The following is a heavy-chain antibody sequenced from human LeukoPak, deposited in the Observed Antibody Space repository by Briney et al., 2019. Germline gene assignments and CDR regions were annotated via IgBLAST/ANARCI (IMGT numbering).Heavy chain of an antibody. J-gene: IGHJ4*02. CDR2: VHLDGRT. Sequence: SETLSLTRGVSRGSLSSTNWWTWIRQPPGKGLEWIGEVHLDGRTNFNPSLKSRLTMSVDLSENHVALKLTSVTAADTAVYYCAREGGFYRPLDYSGQGTLVTVSS. V-gene: IGHV4-4*02. CDR3: AREGGFYRPLDY. D-gene: IGHD6-25*01. CDR1: RGSLSSTNW.